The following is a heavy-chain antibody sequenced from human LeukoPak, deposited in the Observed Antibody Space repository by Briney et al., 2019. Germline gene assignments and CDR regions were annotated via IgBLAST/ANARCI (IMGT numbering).Heavy chain of an antibody. J-gene: IGHJ6*03. D-gene: IGHD6-13*01. CDR3: ARVGPAAVPYYYYYMDV. Sequence: ASVKVSCKASGYTFTGYYMHWVRQAPGQGLGWMGWINPNSGGTNYAQKFQGRVTMTRDTSISTAYMGLSRLRSDDTAVYYCARVGPAAVPYYYYYMDVWGKGTTVTVSS. V-gene: IGHV1-2*02. CDR2: INPNSGGT. CDR1: GYTFTGYY.